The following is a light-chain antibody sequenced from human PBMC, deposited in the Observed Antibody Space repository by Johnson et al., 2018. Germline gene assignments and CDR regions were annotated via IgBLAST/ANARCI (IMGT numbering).Light chain of an antibody. CDR3: GTWDSSLSAGNG. V-gene: IGLV1-51*02. J-gene: IGLJ1*01. CDR2: ENN. CDR1: SSNIGNNY. Sequence: QSVLTQPPSVSAAPGQKVTISCSGSSSNIGNNYVSWYQQLPGTAPKLLIYENNKRPSGIPDLFSGSKSGTSATLGITGLQTGDEADYYCGTWDSSLSAGNGFGTETKVTVL.